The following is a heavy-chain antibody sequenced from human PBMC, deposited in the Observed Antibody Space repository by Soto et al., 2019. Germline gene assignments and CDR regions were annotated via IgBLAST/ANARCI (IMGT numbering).Heavy chain of an antibody. J-gene: IGHJ3*02. CDR3: AINYSSGWYAFDI. V-gene: IGHV4-39*01. Sequence: QLQLQESGPGLVKPSETLSLTCTVSCGSISRSSYYWAWIRQPPGKWLEWIGSIYYSGSTYYNPSLKSRVTISVDTSKNQFSLKLSSVTAADTAVYYCAINYSSGWYAFDIWGQGTMVTVSS. CDR2: IYYSGST. CDR1: CGSISRSSYY. D-gene: IGHD6-19*01.